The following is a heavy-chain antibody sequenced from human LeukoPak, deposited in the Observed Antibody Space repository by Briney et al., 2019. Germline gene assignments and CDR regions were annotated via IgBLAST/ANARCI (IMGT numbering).Heavy chain of an antibody. CDR1: GGSISSYY. CDR3: ARNRMATIVHDAFDI. Sequence: SETLSLTCTVSGGSISSYYWSWIRQPPGKGLEWIGYIYYSGSTNYSPSLKSRVTISVDTSKNQFSLKLSSVTAADTAVYYCARNRMATIVHDAFDIWGQGTMVTVSS. D-gene: IGHD5-24*01. V-gene: IGHV4-59*01. J-gene: IGHJ3*02. CDR2: IYYSGST.